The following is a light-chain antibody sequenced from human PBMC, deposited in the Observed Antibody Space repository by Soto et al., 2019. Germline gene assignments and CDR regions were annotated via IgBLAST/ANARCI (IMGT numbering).Light chain of an antibody. Sequence: DIQMTQSPSTLSASVGDRVTITCRASQGISSYLAWYQQKPGKAPKLLIYAASTLQSGVPSRFSGSGSGTDFTLTISCLQSEDFATYYCQQYYGYPLTFGQGTKVDIK. V-gene: IGKV1-9*01. CDR3: QQYYGYPLT. CDR2: AAS. J-gene: IGKJ1*01. CDR1: QGISSY.